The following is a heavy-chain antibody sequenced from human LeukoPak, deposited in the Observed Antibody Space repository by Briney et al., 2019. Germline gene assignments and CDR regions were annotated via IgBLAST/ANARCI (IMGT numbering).Heavy chain of an antibody. CDR3: AKDSPVATV. V-gene: IGHV3-23*01. J-gene: IGHJ4*02. D-gene: IGHD5-12*01. Sequence: GGSLRLSCAGAGFTFSSYGMSWVRQAPGKGLEWVSVIDGSGGSTYYTDSVKGRFTISRDNSKNTLYLQMNGLRVEDTAVYYCAKDSPVATVWGQGTLVTVSS. CDR1: GFTFSSYG. CDR2: IDGSGGST.